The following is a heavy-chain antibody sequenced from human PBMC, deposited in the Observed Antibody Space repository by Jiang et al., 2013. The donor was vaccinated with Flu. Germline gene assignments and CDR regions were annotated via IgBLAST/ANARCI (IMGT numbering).Heavy chain of an antibody. CDR1: GGSISSSSYY. D-gene: IGHD6-6*01. CDR3: ARHSSSRYYYYGMDV. V-gene: IGHV4-39*01. J-gene: IGHJ6*02. CDR2: IYYSGST. Sequence: GSGLVKPSETLSLTCTVSGGSISSSSYYWGWIRQPPGKGLEWIGSIYYSGSTYYNPSLKSRVTISVDTSKNQFSLKLSSVTAADTAVYYCARHSSSRYYYYGMDVWGQGTTVTGLL.